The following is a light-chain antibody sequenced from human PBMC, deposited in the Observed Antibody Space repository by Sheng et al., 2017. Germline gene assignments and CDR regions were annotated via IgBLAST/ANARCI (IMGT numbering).Light chain of an antibody. CDR3: HQIYSTPLT. CDR1: QSINSY. Sequence: DVQMTQSPSSLSASVGDRVTITCRASQSINSYLNWYQQKPGKAPKLLIYAASSLQSGVPSRFSGSASGTDFTLTISSLQPEDFATYYCHQIYSTPLTFGGGTKVEIK. V-gene: IGKV1-39*01. J-gene: IGKJ4*01. CDR2: AAS.